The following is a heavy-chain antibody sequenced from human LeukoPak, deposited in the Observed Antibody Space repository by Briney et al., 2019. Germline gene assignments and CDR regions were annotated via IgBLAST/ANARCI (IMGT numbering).Heavy chain of an antibody. CDR2: INPSGGST. CDR1: GYTFTSYY. CDR3: ARGGVIYYDSSGYFLDY. V-gene: IGHV1-46*03. D-gene: IGHD3-22*01. J-gene: IGHJ4*02. Sequence: ASVKVSCKASGYTFTSYYMHWVRQAPGQGLEWMGIINPSGGSTSYAQKFQGRVTMTRDTSTSTVYMELSSLRSEDTAVYYCARGGVIYYDSSGYFLDYWGQGTLVTVSS.